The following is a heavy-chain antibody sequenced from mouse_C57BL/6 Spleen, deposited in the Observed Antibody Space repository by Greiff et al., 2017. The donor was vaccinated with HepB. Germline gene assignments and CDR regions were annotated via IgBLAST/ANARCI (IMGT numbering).Heavy chain of an antibody. Sequence: QVQLKQPGTELVKPGASVKLSCKASGYTFTSYWMHWVKQRPGQGLEWIGNINPSNGGTNYNEKFKSKATLTVDKSSSTAYMQLSSLTSEDSAVYYCARLGPYYGSSYWYFDVWGTGTTVTVSS. J-gene: IGHJ1*03. D-gene: IGHD1-1*01. CDR2: INPSNGGT. V-gene: IGHV1-53*01. CDR3: ARLGPYYGSSYWYFDV. CDR1: GYTFTSYW.